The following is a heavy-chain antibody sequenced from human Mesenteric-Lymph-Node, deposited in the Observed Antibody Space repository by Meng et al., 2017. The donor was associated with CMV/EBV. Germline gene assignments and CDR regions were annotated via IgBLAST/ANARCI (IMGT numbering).Heavy chain of an antibody. CDR3: ARAGGTDHDFWTGHYHGWFDP. CDR1: GFTFTGYY. J-gene: IGHJ5*02. V-gene: IGHV3-11*01. CDR2: ISPSSGSI. Sequence: GGSLRLSCAASGFTFTGYYMTWIRQAPGKGLEWVSYISPSSGSIYYADSVKGRFTISRDNAKNSLYLQMNSLRGEDTAVYYCARAGGTDHDFWTGHYHGWFDPWGQGTMVTVSS. D-gene: IGHD3/OR15-3a*01.